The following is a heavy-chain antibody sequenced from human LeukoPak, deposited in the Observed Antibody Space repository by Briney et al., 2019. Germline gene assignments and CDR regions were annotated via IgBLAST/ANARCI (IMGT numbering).Heavy chain of an antibody. CDR2: MNPNSGNT. CDR3: ARATPRTSLSLKYYYYMDV. D-gene: IGHD1-14*01. V-gene: IGHV1-8*03. CDR1: GYTFTSYD. Sequence: ASVKVSCKASGYTFTSYDINWVRQATGQGLEWMGWMNPNSGNTGYAQKFQGRVTITRNTSISTAYMELSSLRSEDTAVYYCARATPRTSLSLKYYYYMDVWGKGTTVTVSS. J-gene: IGHJ6*03.